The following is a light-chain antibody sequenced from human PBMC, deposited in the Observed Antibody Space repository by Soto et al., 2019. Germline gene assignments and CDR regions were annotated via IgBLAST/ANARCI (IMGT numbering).Light chain of an antibody. V-gene: IGKV3-11*01. CDR2: DAS. Sequence: EIVLTQSPATLSLSPGERATLSCRASQSVSSYLAWYQQKPCQAPRLLIYDASNRAPGIPARFSGSGSGTHVTLTISSLEPEDFAVYYWQQRSNWPLTLTFGGGTKVEIK. J-gene: IGKJ4*01. CDR3: QQRSNWPLTLT. CDR1: QSVSSY.